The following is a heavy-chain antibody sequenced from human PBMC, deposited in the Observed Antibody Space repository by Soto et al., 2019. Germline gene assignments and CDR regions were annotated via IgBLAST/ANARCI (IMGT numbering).Heavy chain of an antibody. J-gene: IGHJ4*02. V-gene: IGHV3-74*01. CDR2: INIDGSST. Sequence: PGGSLRLSCAASGFTFSSYWMHWVRQAPGKGLVWVSRINIDGSSTSYADSVKGRFTISRDNDKNTLYLQMNSLRVEDTAVYYCARGWGYCSGSSCYVDFWGQGSPVTVSS. D-gene: IGHD2-15*01. CDR3: ARGWGYCSGSSCYVDF. CDR1: GFTFSSYW.